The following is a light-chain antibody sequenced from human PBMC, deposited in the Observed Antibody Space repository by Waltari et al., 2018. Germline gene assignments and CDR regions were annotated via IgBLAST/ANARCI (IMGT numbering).Light chain of an antibody. CDR3: QQYNSYSRYT. Sequence: DIQMNQSPSTLSASVGDRVTITCRASQSISSWLAWYQTKQGKAPMLLFYMAFSFDIEVPSRFSCSGSGTEFTLTISSLQPDDFATYYCQQYNSYSRYTFGQGTKLEI. CDR2: MAF. V-gene: IGKV1-5*03. J-gene: IGKJ2*01. CDR1: QSISSW.